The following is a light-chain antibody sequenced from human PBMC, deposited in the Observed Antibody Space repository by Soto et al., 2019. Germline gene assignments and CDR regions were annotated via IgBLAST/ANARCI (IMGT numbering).Light chain of an antibody. J-gene: IGLJ2*01. Sequence: QYVLTQPPSVSAAPGQQVSISCSGSSANIGSNYVSWYQHLPGSATKLVIYDSDKPPSEIPDRFSGSKSGTSATLDITGLQTGDKADYYCGAWDGSLSVVLFGGGTKLTVL. CDR1: SANIGSNY. CDR2: DSD. V-gene: IGLV1-51*01. CDR3: GAWDGSLSVVL.